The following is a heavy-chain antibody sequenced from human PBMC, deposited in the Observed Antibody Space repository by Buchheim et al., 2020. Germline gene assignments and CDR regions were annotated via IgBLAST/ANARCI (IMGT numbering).Heavy chain of an antibody. J-gene: IGHJ6*02. CDR3: AKDKSDYGDYEGYYYYYGMDV. Sequence: QVQLVESGGGVVQPGGSLRLSCAASGFTFSSYGMHWVRQAPGKGLEWVAVISYDGSNKYYADSVKGRFTIHRDNSKNTLYLKMNSLRAEDTAVYYCAKDKSDYGDYEGYYYYYGMDVWGQGTT. D-gene: IGHD4-17*01. V-gene: IGHV3-30*18. CDR2: ISYDGSNK. CDR1: GFTFSSYG.